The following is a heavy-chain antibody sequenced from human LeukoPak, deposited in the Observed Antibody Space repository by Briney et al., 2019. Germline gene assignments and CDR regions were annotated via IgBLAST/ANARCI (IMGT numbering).Heavy chain of an antibody. J-gene: IGHJ4*02. CDR3: AKRGVVTRVILVGFHKEAYYFDS. Sequence: GGSLRLSCAVSGITLSNYGMSWVRQAPGKGLEWVAGISGSGGTTNYADSVKGRFTISRDNPKNTLYLQMNSLRAEDTAVYFCAKRGVVTRVILVGFHKEAYYFDSWGQGALVTVSS. V-gene: IGHV3-23*01. CDR1: GITLSNYG. D-gene: IGHD3-22*01. CDR2: ISGSGGTT.